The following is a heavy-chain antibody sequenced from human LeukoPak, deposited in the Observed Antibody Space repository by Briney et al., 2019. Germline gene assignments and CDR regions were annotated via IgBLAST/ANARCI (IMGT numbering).Heavy chain of an antibody. CDR1: RYTLTSYD. Sequence: ASVKVSCKASRYTLTSYDINWVRHATGQGLEWMGWMNPNTGNTGYAQKFQGRITLTRDISINTAYMELSSLRSDDTAVYYCASPPVPQAAAITPGYFYYYMDVWGKGTTVTVSS. D-gene: IGHD6-13*01. J-gene: IGHJ6*03. CDR2: MNPNTGNT. V-gene: IGHV1-8*02. CDR3: ASPPVPQAAAITPGYFYYYMDV.